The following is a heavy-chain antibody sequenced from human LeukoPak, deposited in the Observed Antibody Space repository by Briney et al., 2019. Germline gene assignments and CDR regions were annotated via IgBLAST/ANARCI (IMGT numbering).Heavy chain of an antibody. CDR3: ARGVVTAMRTD. Sequence: SQTLSLTCAVSGGSISSGGYSWSWIRQPPGKGLEWIGYIYYSGSTYYNPSLKSRVTISVDTSKNQFSLKLSSVTAADTAVYYCARGVVTAMRTDWGQGTLVTVSS. D-gene: IGHD2-21*02. CDR1: GGSISSGGYS. CDR2: IYYSGST. V-gene: IGHV4-30-4*07. J-gene: IGHJ4*02.